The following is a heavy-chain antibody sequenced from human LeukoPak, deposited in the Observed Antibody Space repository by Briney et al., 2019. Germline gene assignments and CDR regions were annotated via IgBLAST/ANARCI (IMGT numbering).Heavy chain of an antibody. V-gene: IGHV3-21*01. CDR2: ISSSSSYI. J-gene: IGHJ4*02. Sequence: KPGGSLRLSCAASGFTFSSYSMNWVRQAPGKGLEWVSSISSSSSYIYYADSVKGRFTISRDNAKNSLYLQMNSLRAEDTAVYYCARAGYYMLSWANFDYWGQETLVTVSS. D-gene: IGHD3-9*01. CDR3: ARAGYYMLSWANFDY. CDR1: GFTFSSYS.